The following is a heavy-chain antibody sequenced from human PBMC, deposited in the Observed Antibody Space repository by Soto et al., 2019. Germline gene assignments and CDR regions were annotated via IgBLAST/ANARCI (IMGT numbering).Heavy chain of an antibody. CDR2: VTDRGNT. V-gene: IGHV4-34*01. CDR3: ARVWLYNYYYYYGMDV. Sequence: QVQLQQWGAGLLKPSETLSLTCADYGGSFSGYYWSWIRQPPGKGLEWIGEVTDRGNTNYNPSLESRVTISGDTSKNEISLRLKSVTAADTAVYYCARVWLYNYYYYYGMDVWGQGTTVTVSS. D-gene: IGHD5-12*01. J-gene: IGHJ6*02. CDR1: GGSFSGYY.